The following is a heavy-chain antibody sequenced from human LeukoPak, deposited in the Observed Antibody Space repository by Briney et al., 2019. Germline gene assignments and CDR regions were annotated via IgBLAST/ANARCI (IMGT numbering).Heavy chain of an antibody. CDR1: GXIVSSNY. CDR3: TKENLDYHNAFDI. J-gene: IGHJ3*02. Sequence: GGSLRLSWAASGXIVSSNYVNWVRQAPGKGLEWVSIIYSGGGTYYADSVKGRFTISRDNSKNTPYLQMNSLRAEDTAVYYCTKENLDYHNAFDIWGQGTMVTVSS. CDR2: IYSGGGT. V-gene: IGHV3-53*01. D-gene: IGHD3-22*01.